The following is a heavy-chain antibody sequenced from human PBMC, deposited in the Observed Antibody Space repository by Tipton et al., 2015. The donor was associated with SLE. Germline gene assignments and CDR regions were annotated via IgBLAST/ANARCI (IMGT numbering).Heavy chain of an antibody. CDR1: GGSINSGGHS. Sequence: TLSLTCAVSGGSINSGGHSWSWIRQPPGNGLEYIGSISHSESTEYNPSLKGRVTISVDRSKNQFSLKLSPVTAADTAVYYCARERLYSSSWFSDWGQGTLVTVSS. D-gene: IGHD6-13*01. CDR2: ISHSEST. J-gene: IGHJ4*02. CDR3: ARERLYSSSWFSD. V-gene: IGHV4-30-2*01.